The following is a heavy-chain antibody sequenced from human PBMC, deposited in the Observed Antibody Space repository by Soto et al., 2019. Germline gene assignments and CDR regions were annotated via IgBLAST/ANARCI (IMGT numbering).Heavy chain of an antibody. CDR3: VSSYETDDYYYDF. CDR1: GDSVTSGNYY. V-gene: IGHV4-61*01. J-gene: IGHJ4*02. D-gene: IGHD3-9*01. CDR2: IYCSGNT. Sequence: SETLSLTCTVSGDSVTSGNYYWSWIQQPPGKGLEWSGCIYCSGNTNYSPSLKSRVTISLDTANNQISLKLSSVTAADTAIYFCVSSYETDDYYYDFWGQGTRVIVSA.